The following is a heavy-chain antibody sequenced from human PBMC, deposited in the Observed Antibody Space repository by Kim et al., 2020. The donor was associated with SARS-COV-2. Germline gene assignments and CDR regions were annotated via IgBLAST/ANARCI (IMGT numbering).Heavy chain of an antibody. CDR3: ARGNRKKNIGNWD. CDR1: GGTFSSYA. CDR2: IILIFGTA. V-gene: IGHV1-69*13. J-gene: IGHJ4*02. D-gene: IGHD7-27*01. Sequence: SVKVSCKASGGTFSSYAISWVRQAPGQRLEWMGGIILIFGTANYAQKFQGRVTITADESTSTAYMELSSLRSEDTAVYYCARGNRKKNIGNWDWGQGTLVTVSS.